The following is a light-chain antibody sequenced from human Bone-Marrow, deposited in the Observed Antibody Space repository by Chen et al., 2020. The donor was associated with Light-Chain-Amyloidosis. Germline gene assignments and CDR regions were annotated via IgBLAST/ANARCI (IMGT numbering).Light chain of an antibody. CDR2: AAS. CDR3: QHYGNTPPWT. CDR1: QSVSSDY. Sequence: EIVLTQSPGTLSLSPGERATLSCRASQSVSSDYLAWYQQKPGQAPRLLIYAASSRATGIPDRFSGSGSGSDFTLTSSRLETEDFAVYYCQHYGNTPPWTFGQGTKVEIK. J-gene: IGKJ1*01. V-gene: IGKV3-20*01.